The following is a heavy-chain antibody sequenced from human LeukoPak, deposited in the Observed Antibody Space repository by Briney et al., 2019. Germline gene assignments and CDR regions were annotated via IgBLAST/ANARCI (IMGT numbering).Heavy chain of an antibody. D-gene: IGHD5-18*01. CDR1: GFNFNRYA. J-gene: IGHJ4*02. V-gene: IGHV3-23*01. Sequence: GGSLRLSCAASGFNFNRYAMSWVRQAPGKGLEWVSAISGSGGSTYYADSVKGRFTISRDNSKNTLYLQMNSLRAEDTAVYYCAKDSIGWIQLWFYFDYWGQGTLVTVSS. CDR3: AKDSIGWIQLWFYFDY. CDR2: ISGSGGST.